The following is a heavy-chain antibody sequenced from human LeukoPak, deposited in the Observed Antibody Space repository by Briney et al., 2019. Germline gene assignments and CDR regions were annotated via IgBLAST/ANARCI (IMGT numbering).Heavy chain of an antibody. J-gene: IGHJ4*02. CDR2: IYYSGST. D-gene: IGHD3-10*01. V-gene: IGHV4-59*01. Sequence: SETLSLTCTVSGGSISSYYWSWIRQPPGKGLEWIGYIYYSGSTNYNPSLKSRVTISVDTSKNQFSLKLSSATAADTAVYYCARAEYYGSGSYDYWGQGTLVTVSS. CDR1: GGSISSYY. CDR3: ARAEYYGSGSYDY.